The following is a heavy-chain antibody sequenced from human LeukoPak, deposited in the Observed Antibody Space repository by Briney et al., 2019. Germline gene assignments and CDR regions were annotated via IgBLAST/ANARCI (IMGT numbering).Heavy chain of an antibody. Sequence: GGSLRLSCAASGFTFSSYAMSWVRQAPGRGLAWVSAISGSGGSTYYADSVKGRFTISRDNSKNTLYLQMNSLRAEDTAVYYCAKPPPNVLLWFGELSSPFDYCGQGTLVTVSS. CDR1: GFTFSSYA. J-gene: IGHJ4*02. D-gene: IGHD3-10*01. CDR2: ISGSGGST. CDR3: AKPPPNVLLWFGELSSPFDY. V-gene: IGHV3-23*01.